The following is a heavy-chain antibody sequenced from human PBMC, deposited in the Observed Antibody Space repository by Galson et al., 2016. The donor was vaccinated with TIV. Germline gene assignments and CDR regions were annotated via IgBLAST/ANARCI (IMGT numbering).Heavy chain of an antibody. CDR2: IHYSGTS. V-gene: IGHV4-30-4*01. D-gene: IGHD3-10*01. Sequence: TLSLTCTVSGDSISSGDYYWSWIRQPPGKGLEWIGCIHYSGTSDYKASLKSRLSMSLDTSKSHFSLKLNSVTAADTAVYYCARAPIRGVRGVILFDFWGQGALVTVSS. CDR3: ARAPIRGVRGVILFDF. CDR1: GDSISSGDYY. J-gene: IGHJ4*02.